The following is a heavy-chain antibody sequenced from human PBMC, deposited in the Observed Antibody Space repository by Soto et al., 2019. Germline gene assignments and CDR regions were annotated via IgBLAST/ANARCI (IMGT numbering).Heavy chain of an antibody. CDR1: GGSGGSFSGYY. CDR3: ARARTYYYGSGSYYWFDP. CDR2: INHSGST. J-gene: IGHJ5*02. V-gene: IGHV4-34*01. D-gene: IGHD3-10*01. Sequence: SETLSLTCAVYGGSGGSFSGYYWSWIRQPPGKGLEWIGEINHSGSTNYNPSLKSRVTISVDTSKNQFSLTLSSMTAADTAVYYCARARTYYYGSGSYYWFDPWGQGTLVTVSS.